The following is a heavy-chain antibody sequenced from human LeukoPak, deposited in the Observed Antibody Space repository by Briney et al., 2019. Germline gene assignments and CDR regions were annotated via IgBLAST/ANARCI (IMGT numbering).Heavy chain of an antibody. J-gene: IGHJ6*03. CDR1: GGSISSYY. CDR3: ARENTYCGGDCYWDYYYYMDV. Sequence: PSETLSLTCTVSGGSISSYYWSWIRQPAGKGLEWIGRIYTSGSTNYNPSLKSRVTMSVDTSKNQFSLKLSPVTAADTAVYYCARENTYCGGDCYWDYYYYMDVWGKGTTVTISS. CDR2: IYTSGST. D-gene: IGHD2-21*02. V-gene: IGHV4-4*07.